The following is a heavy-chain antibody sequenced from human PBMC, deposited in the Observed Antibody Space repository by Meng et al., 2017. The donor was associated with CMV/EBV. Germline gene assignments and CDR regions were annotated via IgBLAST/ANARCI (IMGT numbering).Heavy chain of an antibody. J-gene: IGHJ4*02. Sequence: QGPLVQSRADVKKPGSSVKVSCNASGYTFTSYCISWVRQAPGQGLEWMGWIIAYNGNTNYAQKLQGRVTMTTDTSTSTAYMELRSLRSDDTAVYYCARMEVGGGSCYSDYWGQGTLVTVSS. CDR3: ARMEVGGGSCYSDY. CDR2: IIAYNGNT. V-gene: IGHV1-18*01. D-gene: IGHD2-15*01. CDR1: GYTFTSYC.